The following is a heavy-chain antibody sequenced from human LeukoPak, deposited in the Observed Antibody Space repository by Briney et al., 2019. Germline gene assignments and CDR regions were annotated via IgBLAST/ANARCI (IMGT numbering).Heavy chain of an antibody. CDR1: GFTFSSYG. J-gene: IGHJ4*02. V-gene: IGHV3-30*03. Sequence: PGGSLRLSCAASGFTFSSYGMHWVRQAPGKGLEWVAVISYDGSNKYYADSVKGRFTISRDNSKNTLYLQMNSLRAEDTAVYYCARLPSGSYYFDYWGQGTLVTVSS. D-gene: IGHD1-26*01. CDR3: ARLPSGSYYFDY. CDR2: ISYDGSNK.